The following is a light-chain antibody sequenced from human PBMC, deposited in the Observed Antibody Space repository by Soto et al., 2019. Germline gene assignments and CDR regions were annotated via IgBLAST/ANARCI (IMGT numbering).Light chain of an antibody. CDR1: QSISSW. J-gene: IGKJ1*01. CDR3: QQYNSYPWT. Sequence: DIQMTQSPSTLSAFVGDRVTITCWASQSISSWLAWYQQKPGKAPKLLIYDASNFESGVPSRFSGSGSGTEFSLTISSLQPDDFATYYFQQYNSYPWTFGQGTKVEIK. CDR2: DAS. V-gene: IGKV1-5*01.